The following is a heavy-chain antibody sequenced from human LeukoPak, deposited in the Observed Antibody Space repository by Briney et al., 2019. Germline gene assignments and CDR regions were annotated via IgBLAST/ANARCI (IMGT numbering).Heavy chain of an antibody. V-gene: IGHV3-30*04. CDR2: ISYDGSNK. J-gene: IGHJ4*02. D-gene: IGHD5-18*01. Sequence: GRSLRLSCAASGFTFSSYAMHWVRQAPGKGLEWVAVISYDGSNKYYADSVKGRFTISRDNSKNTLYLQMNSLRAEDTAVYYCARDPRFYDEDSYGYLLDYWGQGTLVTVSS. CDR1: GFTFSSYA. CDR3: ARDPRFYDEDSYGYLLDY.